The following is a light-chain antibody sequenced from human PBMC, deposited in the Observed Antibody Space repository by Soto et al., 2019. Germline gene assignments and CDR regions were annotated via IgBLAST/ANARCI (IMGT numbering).Light chain of an antibody. J-gene: IGKJ4*01. CDR2: FAS. Sequence: EIVMTQSPATLSVSPGERATLSCRASQSVSNNLAWYQQKPGQAPRLLIYFASTRATGIPAGFSGSGSGTEFTLTFICLQSEEFAVYFCQQYNKWPLTFGGGTKVETK. CDR1: QSVSNN. CDR3: QQYNKWPLT. V-gene: IGKV3-15*01.